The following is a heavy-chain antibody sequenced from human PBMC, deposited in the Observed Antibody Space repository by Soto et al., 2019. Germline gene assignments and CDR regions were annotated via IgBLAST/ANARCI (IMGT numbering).Heavy chain of an antibody. CDR2: INHSGST. CDR3: ARGDDIVATITEIPVFHY. V-gene: IGHV4-39*07. CDR1: GGSISSSSYY. Sequence: PSETLSLTCTVSGGSISSSSYYWGWIRQPPGKGLEWIGEINHSGSTNYNPSLKSRVTISVDTSKNQFSLKLSSVTAADTAVYYCARGDDIVATITEIPVFHYWGQGTLVTVSS. J-gene: IGHJ4*02. D-gene: IGHD5-12*01.